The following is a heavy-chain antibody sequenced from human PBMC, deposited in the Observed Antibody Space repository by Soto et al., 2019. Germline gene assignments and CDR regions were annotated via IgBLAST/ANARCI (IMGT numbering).Heavy chain of an antibody. CDR3: ARGLYYYGSGSYGPDSYYYYYGMDV. J-gene: IGHJ6*02. CDR2: INHSGST. Sequence: SETLSLTCAVYGGSFSGYYWSWIRQPPGKGLEWIGEINHSGSTNYNPSLKSRVTISVDTPKNQFSLKLSSVTAADTAVYYCARGLYYYGSGSYGPDSYYYYYGMDVWGQGTTVTVSS. CDR1: GGSFSGYY. V-gene: IGHV4-34*01. D-gene: IGHD3-10*01.